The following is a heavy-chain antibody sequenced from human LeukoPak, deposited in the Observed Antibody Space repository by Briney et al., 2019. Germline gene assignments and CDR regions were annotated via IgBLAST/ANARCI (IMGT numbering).Heavy chain of an antibody. V-gene: IGHV3-21*01. J-gene: IGHJ4*02. CDR2: INSTSSYI. D-gene: IGHD3-10*01. CDR1: GFTSWGYT. Sequence: GGSLRLSCAASGFTSWGYTMNSGREVPGEGRQWGSSINSTSSYIYYAASVKGRFPVFRDNAKNSLSLQMNSLGAEDTAVYYCARCYASESYGIDYWGQGTLVTVSS. CDR3: ARCYASESYGIDY.